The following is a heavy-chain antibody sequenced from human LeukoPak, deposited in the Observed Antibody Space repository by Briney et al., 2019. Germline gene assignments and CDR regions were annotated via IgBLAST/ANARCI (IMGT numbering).Heavy chain of an antibody. J-gene: IGHJ4*02. CDR3: ARDLYGYCSGVTCSGFDY. V-gene: IGHV3-21*06. D-gene: IGHD2-15*01. CDR1: GFTFSSYS. Sequence: GGSLRLSCAASGFTFSSYSMNWVRQAPGKGLEWDSSISSSSSYIYYADSVRGRFTISRDNAKNSLYLQMNSLRAEDTAVYYCARDLYGYCSGVTCSGFDYLGQGTLVTVSS. CDR2: ISSSSSYI.